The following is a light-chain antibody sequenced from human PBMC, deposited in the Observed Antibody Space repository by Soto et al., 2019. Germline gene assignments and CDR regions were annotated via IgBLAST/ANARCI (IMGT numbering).Light chain of an antibody. CDR2: EGN. Sequence: QSALTQPASVSASPGQSITISCTGTSSDVGGYDLVSWYQQRPGKAPKLMIYEGNKRPSGVSNRFSGSKSGNTASLTISGLQAEDDADYYCCSYAGSYTLVFGGGTKLTVL. CDR3: CSYAGSYTLV. J-gene: IGLJ2*01. CDR1: SSDVGGYDL. V-gene: IGLV2-23*01.